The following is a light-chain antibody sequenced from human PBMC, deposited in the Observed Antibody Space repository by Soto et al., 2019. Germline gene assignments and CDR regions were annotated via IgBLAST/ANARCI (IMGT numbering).Light chain of an antibody. J-gene: IGKJ4*01. Sequence: EIVLTQSPGTLSLSPGERATLSCRASQSVNNNYLAWYQQKPGQAPRLLIYVASSRATGIPDRFSGSGSGTDFTLTISRLETEDFAVYYCQQCCNSPVTFGGGTKVEIK. CDR3: QQCCNSPVT. CDR2: VAS. CDR1: QSVNNNY. V-gene: IGKV3-20*01.